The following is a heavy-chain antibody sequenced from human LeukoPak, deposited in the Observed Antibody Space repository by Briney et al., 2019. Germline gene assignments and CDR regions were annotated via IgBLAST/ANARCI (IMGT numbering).Heavy chain of an antibody. D-gene: IGHD4-17*01. CDR3: ARDWEYDYEGAYYYYMDV. V-gene: IGHV3-30*02. J-gene: IGHJ6*03. CDR1: GFTFSSYG. Sequence: QTGGSLRLSCAASGFTFSSYGMHWVRQAPGKGLEWVAFIRYDGSNKYYADSVKGRFTISRDNSKNTLYLQMNSLRAEDTAVYYCARDWEYDYEGAYYYYMDVWGKGTTVTISS. CDR2: IRYDGSNK.